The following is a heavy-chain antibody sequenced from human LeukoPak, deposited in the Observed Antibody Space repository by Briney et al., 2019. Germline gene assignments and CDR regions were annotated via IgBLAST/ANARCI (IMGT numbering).Heavy chain of an antibody. V-gene: IGHV1-18*01. D-gene: IGHD3-22*01. CDR2: ISAYNGNT. CDR1: GYTFTSYG. CDR3: ARDIRNYYDSSGYYYFDY. J-gene: IGHJ4*02. Sequence: ASVKVSCKASGYTFTSYGISWVRQAPGQGLEWMGWISAYNGNTNYAQKLQGRVTMTTDTSTSTAYMELRSLRSDDTAVYYCARDIRNYYDSSGYYYFDYWGQGTLVTVSS.